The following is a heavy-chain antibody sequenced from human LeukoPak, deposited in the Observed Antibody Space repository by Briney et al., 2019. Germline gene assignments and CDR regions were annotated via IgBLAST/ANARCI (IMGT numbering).Heavy chain of an antibody. V-gene: IGHV3-7*01. CDR2: IKQDGYEK. CDR3: ARGEDYFDY. CDR1: GFTFSGYW. Sequence: GGSLRLSCAASGFTFSGYWMSWVRQTPEKGLEWVANIKQDGYEKYYVDSVKGRFTISRDNSKNTLYLQMNSLRAEDTAVYYCARGEDYFDYWGQGTLVTVSS. J-gene: IGHJ4*02.